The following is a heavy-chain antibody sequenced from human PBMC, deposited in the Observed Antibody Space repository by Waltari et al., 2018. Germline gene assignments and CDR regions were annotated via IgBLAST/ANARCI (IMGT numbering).Heavy chain of an antibody. Sequence: EVQLVESGGGLVKPGGSLILSCPASGFTFSHSWMSWFLQSPGKGLEWVGRIKSKTDGGTTDYAAHVKGRFTISRDDSKNTLYLQMNSLKTEDTAVYYCTTGLLWFRGNLGYWGQGTLVTVSS. J-gene: IGHJ4*02. V-gene: IGHV3-15*01. CDR2: IKSKTDGGTT. CDR1: GFTFSHSW. CDR3: TTGLLWFRGNLGY. D-gene: IGHD3-10*01.